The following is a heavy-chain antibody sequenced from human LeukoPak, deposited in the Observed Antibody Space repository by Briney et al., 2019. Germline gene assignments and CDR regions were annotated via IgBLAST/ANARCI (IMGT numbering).Heavy chain of an antibody. CDR1: GYTFTGYY. CDR2: INPNSGGT. V-gene: IGHV1-2*04. CDR3: AREVVRGVIGFGVDV. J-gene: IGHJ6*02. D-gene: IGHD3-10*01. Sequence: ASVKVSCKASGYTFTGYYMHWVRQAPGQGLEWMGWINPNSGGTNYAQKFQGWVTMTRDTSISTAYMELSRLRSDDMAVYYCAREVVRGVIGFGVDVWGQGTTVTVSS.